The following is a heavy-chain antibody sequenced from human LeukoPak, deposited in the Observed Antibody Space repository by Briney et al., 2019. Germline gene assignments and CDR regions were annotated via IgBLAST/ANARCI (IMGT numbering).Heavy chain of an antibody. V-gene: IGHV3-30*03. Sequence: GGSLRLSCAASGFTFSSYGMHWVRQAPGKGLEWVAVISYDGSNKYYADSVKGRFTISRDNSKNTLYLQMNSLKTEDTAVYYCSTTYYYDSSEGYWGQGTLVTVSS. CDR2: ISYDGSNK. J-gene: IGHJ4*02. CDR3: STTYYYDSSEGY. D-gene: IGHD3-22*01. CDR1: GFTFSSYG.